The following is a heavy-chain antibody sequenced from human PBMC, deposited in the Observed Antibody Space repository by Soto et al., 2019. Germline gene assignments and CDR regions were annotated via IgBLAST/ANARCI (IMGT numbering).Heavy chain of an antibody. Sequence: GGSLRLSCAASGFTFSSYWMSWVRQAPGKGLEWVANIKQDGSEKYYVDSVKGRFTISRDNAKNSLYLQMNSLRAEDTAVYYCAREGDSNYYYYMDVWGKGTTVTVSS. V-gene: IGHV3-7*01. J-gene: IGHJ6*03. CDR3: AREGDSNYYYYMDV. CDR1: GFTFSSYW. D-gene: IGHD2-21*02. CDR2: IKQDGSEK.